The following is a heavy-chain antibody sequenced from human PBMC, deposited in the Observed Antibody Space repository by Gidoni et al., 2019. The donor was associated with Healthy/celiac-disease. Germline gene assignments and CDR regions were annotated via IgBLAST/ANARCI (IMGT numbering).Heavy chain of an antibody. J-gene: IGHJ3*02. Sequence: QVQLQESGPGMVTPSETLSPTCTVSGYSISSGYYWGWNRQPPGKGLVWIGSIYHSGSTDYNPSLKSRVTISVDTSKNQFSLKLSSVTAADTAVYYCARGSHYYDSSGERGNAFDIWGQGTMVTVSS. CDR3: ARGSHYYDSSGERGNAFDI. CDR2: IYHSGST. V-gene: IGHV4-38-2*02. D-gene: IGHD3-22*01. CDR1: GYSISSGYY.